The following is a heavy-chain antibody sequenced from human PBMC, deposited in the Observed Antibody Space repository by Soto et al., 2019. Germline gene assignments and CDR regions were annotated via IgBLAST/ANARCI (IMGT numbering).Heavy chain of an antibody. J-gene: IGHJ4*02. V-gene: IGHV1-8*01. CDR2: MNPNSGNT. CDR3: ARVDETYGDYPIDY. Sequence: QVQLVQSGAEVKKPGASVKVSCKASGYTFTSYDINWVRQATGQGLEWMGWMNPNSGNTGFAQKFQGRVTMTRNTSISTAYMELSSLRSEDTAVYYCARVDETYGDYPIDYWGQGTLVTVSS. D-gene: IGHD4-17*01. CDR1: GYTFTSYD.